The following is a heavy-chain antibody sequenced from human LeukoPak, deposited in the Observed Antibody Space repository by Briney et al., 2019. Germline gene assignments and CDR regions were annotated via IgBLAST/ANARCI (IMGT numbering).Heavy chain of an antibody. V-gene: IGHV1-69*04. CDR2: IIPILGIA. J-gene: IGHJ4*02. CDR3: ARDQEMATIHRPPLNDY. CDR1: GYTFTSYG. Sequence: SVKVSCKASGYTFTSYGISWVRQAPGQGLEWMGRIIPILGIANYAQKFQGRVTITADKSTSTAYMELSSLRSEDTAVYYCARDQEMATIHRPPLNDYWGQGTLVTVSS. D-gene: IGHD5-24*01.